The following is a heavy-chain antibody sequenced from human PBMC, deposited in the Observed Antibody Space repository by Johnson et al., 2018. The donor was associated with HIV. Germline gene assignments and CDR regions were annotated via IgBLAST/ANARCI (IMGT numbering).Heavy chain of an antibody. D-gene: IGHD2-8*02. CDR2: IYSGGST. Sequence: VQLVESGGGVVRPGGSLRLSCAASGFTVSSNYISWVRQAPGKGLEWVSVIYSGGSTYYADSVKGRFTISRDNSKNTLYLQMNSLRAEDTAVYYCAKSGLFVLVEYAPVVFVIWGHGTMVTVSS. J-gene: IGHJ3*02. CDR3: AKSGLFVLVEYAPVVFVI. CDR1: GFTVSSNY. V-gene: IGHV3-66*02.